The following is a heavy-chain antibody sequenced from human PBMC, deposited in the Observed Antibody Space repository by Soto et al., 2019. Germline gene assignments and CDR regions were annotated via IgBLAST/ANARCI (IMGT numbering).Heavy chain of an antibody. V-gene: IGHV4-59*01. CDR1: GGSISSYY. Sequence: LSLTCTVSGGSISSYYWSLIRQPPGKGLEWIGYIYYSGSTNYNPSLKSRVTISVDTSKNQFSLKLSSVTAADTAVYYCASSNIAAAGFYYYGMDGWGRGTTVTVSS. D-gene: IGHD6-13*01. CDR2: IYYSGST. CDR3: ASSNIAAAGFYYYGMDG. J-gene: IGHJ6*02.